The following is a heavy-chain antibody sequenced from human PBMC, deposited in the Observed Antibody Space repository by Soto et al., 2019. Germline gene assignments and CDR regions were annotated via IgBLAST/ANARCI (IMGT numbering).Heavy chain of an antibody. D-gene: IGHD6-6*01. J-gene: IGHJ6*02. Sequence: QVQLVESGGGVVQPGRSLRLSCAASGFTFSSYGMHWVRQAPGKGLEWVAVISYDGSNKYYVDSVKGRFTISRDNSKNTLYLQMNSLRAEDTAVYYCAKASLYYYYGMDVWGQGTTVTVSS. CDR1: GFTFSSYG. V-gene: IGHV3-30*18. CDR3: AKASLYYYYGMDV. CDR2: ISYDGSNK.